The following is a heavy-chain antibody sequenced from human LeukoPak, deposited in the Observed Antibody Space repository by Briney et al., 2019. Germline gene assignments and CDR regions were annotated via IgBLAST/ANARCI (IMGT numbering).Heavy chain of an antibody. V-gene: IGHV1-69*04. CDR1: GGTFSSYA. CDR2: IIPILGIA. CDR3: VTSRSDGDPFDY. Sequence: GASVKVSCKASGGTFSSYAISWVRQAPGQGLEWMGRIIPILGIANYAQKFQGRVTITADKSTSTAYMELSSLRAEDTAVYYCVTSRSDGDPFDYWGQGTLVTVS. J-gene: IGHJ4*02. D-gene: IGHD4-17*01.